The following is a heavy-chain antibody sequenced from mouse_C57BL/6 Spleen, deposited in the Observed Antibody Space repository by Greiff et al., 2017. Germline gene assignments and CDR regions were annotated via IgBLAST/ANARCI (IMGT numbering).Heavy chain of an antibody. V-gene: IGHV3-6*01. CDR3: ARGTYCGSSYPYYFDY. CDR2: KSYDGSN. CDR1: GYSITSGYY. D-gene: IGHD1-1*01. Sequence: EVQVVESGPGLVKPSQSLSLTCSVTGYSITSGYYWNWIRQFPGNKLEWMGYKSYDGSNNYNPSLKNRISITRDTSKNQFFLKLNSVTTEDTATYYCARGTYCGSSYPYYFDYWGQGTTLTVSS. J-gene: IGHJ2*01.